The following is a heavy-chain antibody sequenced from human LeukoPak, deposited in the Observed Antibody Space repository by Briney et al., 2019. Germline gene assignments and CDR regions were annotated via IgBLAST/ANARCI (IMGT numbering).Heavy chain of an antibody. Sequence: GGSLRLSCAASGLTFSRITYSMNWVRQAPGKGLEWVSYISSTSTTEYADSVKGRFTISRDNAKNSLYLEMNSLRAGDTAVYYCARDKIEGPTQLDYWGQGTLVTVSS. CDR3: ARDKIEGPTQLDY. D-gene: IGHD2/OR15-2a*01. V-gene: IGHV3-48*01. CDR1: GLTFSRITYS. J-gene: IGHJ4*02. CDR2: ISSTSTT.